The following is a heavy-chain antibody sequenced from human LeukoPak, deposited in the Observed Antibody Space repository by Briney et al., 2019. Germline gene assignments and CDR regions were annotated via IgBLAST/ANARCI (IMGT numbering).Heavy chain of an antibody. CDR3: ARIGPWGGSYHMGAFDI. V-gene: IGHV4-31*03. CDR1: GGSISSGGYY. CDR2: IYYSGST. J-gene: IGHJ3*02. D-gene: IGHD1-26*01. Sequence: SETLSLTCTVSGGSISSGGYYWSWIRQHPGKGLEWIGCIYYSGSTYYNPSLKSRVTISVDTSKNQFSLKLSSVTAADTAVYYCARIGPWGGSYHMGAFDIWGQGTMVTVSS.